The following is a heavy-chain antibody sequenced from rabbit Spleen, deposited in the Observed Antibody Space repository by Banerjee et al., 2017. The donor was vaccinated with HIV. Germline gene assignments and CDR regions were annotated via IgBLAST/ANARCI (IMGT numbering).Heavy chain of an antibody. CDR3: ARDSNDWCFDV. J-gene: IGHJ2*01. CDR2: IDAGDSGFT. CDR1: GVSFTISSY. V-gene: IGHV1S40*01. Sequence: QSLEESGGDLVKPGASLTLTCTASGVSFTISSYMCWVRQAPGKGLEWIACIDAGDSGFTFSASWATGRFTISKTSTTVTLQMTRLTAADTATYFCARDSNDWCFDVWGPGALVTVS. D-gene: IGHD4-1*01.